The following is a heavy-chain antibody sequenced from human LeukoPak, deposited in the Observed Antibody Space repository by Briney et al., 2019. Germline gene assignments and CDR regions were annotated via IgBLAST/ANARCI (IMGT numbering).Heavy chain of an antibody. CDR2: IIPILGIA. CDR3: ARGPFTMVRENWFDP. CDR1: GGTFSSYT. J-gene: IGHJ5*02. D-gene: IGHD3-10*01. Sequence: ASVKVSCKASGGTFSSYTISWARQAPGQGLEWMGRIIPILGIANYAQKFQGRVTITADKSTSTAYMELSSLRSEDTAVYYCARGPFTMVRENWFDPWGQGTLVTVSS. V-gene: IGHV1-69*02.